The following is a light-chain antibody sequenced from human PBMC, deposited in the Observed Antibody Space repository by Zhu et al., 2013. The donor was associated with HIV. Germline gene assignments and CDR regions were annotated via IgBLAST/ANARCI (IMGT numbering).Light chain of an antibody. Sequence: QSALTQPASVSGSPGQSITISCTGTINDIGAYNYVSWYQQHPGKAPKLMLYEVSNRPSGVSDRFSGSKFGNTASLIISGLQAEDEADYYCSSHTTSSLNFYVFGTGTKVSVL. J-gene: IGLJ1*01. V-gene: IGLV2-14*01. CDR2: EVS. CDR1: INDIGAYNY. CDR3: SSHTTSSLNFYV.